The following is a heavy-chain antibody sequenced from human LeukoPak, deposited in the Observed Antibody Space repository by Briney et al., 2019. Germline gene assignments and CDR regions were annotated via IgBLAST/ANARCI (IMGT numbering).Heavy chain of an antibody. CDR3: ARATIEYQLLFPTPRYYYYMDV. J-gene: IGHJ6*03. Sequence: GASVKVSRKASGYTFTSYGISWVRQAPGQGLEWMGWISAYNGNTNYAQKLQGRVTMTTDTSTSTAYMELRSLRSDDTAVYYCARATIEYQLLFPTPRYYYYMDVWGKGTTVTVSS. CDR1: GYTFTSYG. V-gene: IGHV1-18*01. D-gene: IGHD2-2*01. CDR2: ISAYNGNT.